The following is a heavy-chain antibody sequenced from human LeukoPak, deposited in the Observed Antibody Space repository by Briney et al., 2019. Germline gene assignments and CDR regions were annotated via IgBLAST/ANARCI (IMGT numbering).Heavy chain of an antibody. J-gene: IGHJ4*02. Sequence: PGGSLRLSCAASGFTFSSYAMHWVRQAPGKGLEYVSAISSNGGSTYYANSVKGRLTISRDNSKNTLYLQMGSLRAEDMAVCYCARDILTGYHDYWGQGTLVTVSS. CDR1: GFTFSSYA. D-gene: IGHD3-9*01. CDR2: ISSNGGST. V-gene: IGHV3-64*01. CDR3: ARDILTGYHDY.